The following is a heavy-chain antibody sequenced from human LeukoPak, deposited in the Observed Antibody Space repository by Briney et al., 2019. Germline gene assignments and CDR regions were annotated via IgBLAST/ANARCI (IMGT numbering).Heavy chain of an antibody. CDR1: GYTFTCYY. CDR3: ARVDVRLLWFGELSEAVDY. Sequence: ASVKVSCKASGYTFTCYYMHWVRQAPGQGLEWMGWINPNSGGTNYAQKFQGRVTMTRDTSISTAYMELSRLRSDDTAVYYCARVDVRLLWFGELSEAVDYWGQGTLVTVSS. V-gene: IGHV1-2*02. J-gene: IGHJ4*02. D-gene: IGHD3-10*01. CDR2: INPNSGGT.